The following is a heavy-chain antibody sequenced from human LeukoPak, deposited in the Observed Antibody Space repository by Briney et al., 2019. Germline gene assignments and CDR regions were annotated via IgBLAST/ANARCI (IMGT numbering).Heavy chain of an antibody. CDR1: GFTFSSYA. V-gene: IGHV3-23*01. J-gene: IGHJ4*02. CDR3: ARFNYDILTGSHGVFDY. Sequence: GGSLRLSCAASGFTFSSYAMSWVRQAPGKGLEWVSAISGSGGSTYYADSVKGRFTISRDNSKNTLYLQMNSLRAEDTAVYYCARFNYDILTGSHGVFDYWGQGTLVTVSS. D-gene: IGHD3-9*01. CDR2: ISGSGGST.